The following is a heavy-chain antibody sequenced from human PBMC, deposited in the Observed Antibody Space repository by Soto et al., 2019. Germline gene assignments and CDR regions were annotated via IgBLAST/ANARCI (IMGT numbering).Heavy chain of an antibody. J-gene: IGHJ3*02. CDR1: GGSISSYY. Sequence: SETLSLTCTVSGGSISSYYWSWIRQPPGKGLERIGYIYYSGSTIYNPSLKSRVPISVDTSMNQFSLKLSSVTAADTAVYYFARESQKLLWFGELLNDAFDIWGQGTMVTVSS. CDR3: ARESQKLLWFGELLNDAFDI. CDR2: IYYSGST. D-gene: IGHD3-10*01. V-gene: IGHV4-59*01.